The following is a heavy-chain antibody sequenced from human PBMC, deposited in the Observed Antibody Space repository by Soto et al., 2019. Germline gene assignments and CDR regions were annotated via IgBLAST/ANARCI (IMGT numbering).Heavy chain of an antibody. D-gene: IGHD2-2*02. Sequence: QVQLVQSGAEVKKPGSSVKVSCKASGGTFSSYAINWVRQAPGQGLEWLGGIIPIFVTANYAPRFQGRLTITADESTRTSYMELSSLRSEDTAVYYFAKDGRFNSWYTLNYWGQGTLVPVSS. CDR3: AKDGRFNSWYTLNY. CDR1: GGTFSSYA. CDR2: IIPIFVTA. V-gene: IGHV1-69*01. J-gene: IGHJ4*01.